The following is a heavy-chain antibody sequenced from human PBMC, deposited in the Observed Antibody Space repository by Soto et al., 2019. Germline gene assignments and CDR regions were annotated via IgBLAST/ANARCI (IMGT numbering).Heavy chain of an antibody. CDR2: INHSGST. CDR3: ARGVTFYYDSSGYYNNYFDP. D-gene: IGHD3-22*01. CDR1: GGSFSGYY. J-gene: IGHJ5*02. V-gene: IGHV4-34*01. Sequence: LSLTCAVYGGSFSGYYWSWIRQPPGKGLEWIGEINHSGSTNYNPSLKSRVTISVDTSKKQFSLKLSSVTAADTAVYYCARGVTFYYDSSGYYNNYFDPWGQGTLVTSPQ.